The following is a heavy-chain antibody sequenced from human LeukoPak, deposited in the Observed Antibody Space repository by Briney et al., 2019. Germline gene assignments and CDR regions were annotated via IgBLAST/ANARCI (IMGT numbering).Heavy chain of an antibody. CDR3: AKDISAVELGRGPGY. CDR1: GFTFDDYA. Sequence: GGSLRLSCAASGFTFDDYAMHWVRQAPGKGLEWVSLISGDGGSTYYADSVKGRFTNSRDNSKNSLYLQMNSLRTEDTALYYCAKDISAVELGRGPGYWGQGTLVTVSS. V-gene: IGHV3-43*02. J-gene: IGHJ4*02. CDR2: ISGDGGST. D-gene: IGHD1-26*01.